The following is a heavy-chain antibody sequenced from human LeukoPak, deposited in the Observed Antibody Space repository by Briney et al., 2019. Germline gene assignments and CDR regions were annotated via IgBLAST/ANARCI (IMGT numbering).Heavy chain of an antibody. CDR1: GFTFSDYY. Sequence: GGSLRLSCAASGFTFSDYYMSWVRQAPGKGLEWVSVIYSGGSTYYADSVKGRFTISRDNSKNTLYLQMNSLRAEDTAVYYCARGGQGDYGYYYGMDVWGQGTTVTVSS. D-gene: IGHD4-17*01. J-gene: IGHJ6*02. CDR3: ARGGQGDYGYYYGMDV. V-gene: IGHV3-53*01. CDR2: IYSGGST.